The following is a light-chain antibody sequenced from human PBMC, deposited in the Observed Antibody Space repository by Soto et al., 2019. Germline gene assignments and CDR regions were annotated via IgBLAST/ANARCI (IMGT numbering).Light chain of an antibody. V-gene: IGKV1-5*03. CDR3: QQYNSSPWT. Sequence: DIQMTQSPSTLSASVGDRVTITCRASQSISSWLAGYQQKPGKAPKLLIYKASSLGSGVTSRFSGSGSGTEFTLTISSLQPDDFATYYCQQYNSSPWTFGQGTKVEIK. J-gene: IGKJ1*01. CDR1: QSISSW. CDR2: KAS.